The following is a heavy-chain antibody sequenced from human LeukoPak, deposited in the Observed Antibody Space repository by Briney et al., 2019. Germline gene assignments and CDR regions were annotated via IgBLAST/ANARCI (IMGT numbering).Heavy chain of an antibody. CDR2: IYYSGST. CDR3: ARGGGRGSYRYTYVGYDNKYYFDY. CDR1: GGSISSYY. J-gene: IGHJ4*02. V-gene: IGHV4-59*06. D-gene: IGHD3-16*02. Sequence: SETLSLTCTVSGGSISSYYWSWIRQHPGKGLEWIGYIYYSGSTYYNPSLKSRVTISVDTSKNQFSLKLSSVTAADTAVYYCARGGGRGSYRYTYVGYDNKYYFDYWGQGTLVTVSS.